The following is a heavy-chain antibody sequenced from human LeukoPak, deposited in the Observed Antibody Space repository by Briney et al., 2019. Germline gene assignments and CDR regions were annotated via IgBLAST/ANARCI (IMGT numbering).Heavy chain of an antibody. CDR2: IYPGDSDT. CDR1: GYSFTSYW. Sequence: GESLKISCKGSGYSFTSYWIGWVRQMPGKGLEWMGIIYPGDSDTRYSPSFQGQVTISADKSISTAYLQWSSLKASDTAMYYCARQHQYYYDSSGYLGDAFDIWGQGTMVTVSS. J-gene: IGHJ3*02. CDR3: ARQHQYYYDSSGYLGDAFDI. D-gene: IGHD3-22*01. V-gene: IGHV5-51*01.